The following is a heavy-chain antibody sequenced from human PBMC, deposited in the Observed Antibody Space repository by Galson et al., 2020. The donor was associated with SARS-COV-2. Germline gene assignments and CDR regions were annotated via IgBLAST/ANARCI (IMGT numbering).Heavy chain of an antibody. CDR3: VRDIARYTTSRYDFNWYFDF. V-gene: IGHV4-39*07. CDR2: IYYTGTT. Sequence: SETLSLTCNVSGDSIRSSRYYWGWIRQSPGEGLEWIVSIYYTGTTFYNPSLKSRVTISVDTPKNHFSLKLSSVTAADTAVYYCVRDIARYTTSRYDFNWYFDFWGRGTLVTVSS. D-gene: IGHD6-13*01. CDR1: GDSIRSSRYY. J-gene: IGHJ2*01.